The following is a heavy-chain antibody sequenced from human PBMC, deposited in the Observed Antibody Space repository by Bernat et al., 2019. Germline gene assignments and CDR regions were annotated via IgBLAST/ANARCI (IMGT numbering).Heavy chain of an antibody. D-gene: IGHD3-3*01. V-gene: IGHV1-3*01. CDR3: ARGQDFWSGRNWFDP. Sequence: QVQLVQSGAEVKKPGASVKVSCKASGYTFTSYAMHWVRQAPGQRLEWMGWINAGNGNTKYSQKFQGRVTITRDTSASTAYMELSSLRSEDTAVYYCARGQDFWSGRNWFDPWGQGTLVTVSS. CDR1: GYTFTSYA. J-gene: IGHJ5*02. CDR2: INAGNGNT.